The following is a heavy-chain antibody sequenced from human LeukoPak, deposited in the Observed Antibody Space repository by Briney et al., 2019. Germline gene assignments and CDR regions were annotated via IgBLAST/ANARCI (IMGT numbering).Heavy chain of an antibody. CDR2: ISSSSSYV. V-gene: IGHV3-21*01. CDR3: ARAAMIVVVTAYDY. J-gene: IGHJ4*02. D-gene: IGHD3-22*01. Sequence: GGSLRLSCAASGFTFSSYSMNWVRQAPGKGLEWFSSISSSSSYVYYADSVKGRFTISRDNAKNSLYLQMNSLRAEDTAVYYCARAAMIVVVTAYDYWGQGNLVTVSS. CDR1: GFTFSSYS.